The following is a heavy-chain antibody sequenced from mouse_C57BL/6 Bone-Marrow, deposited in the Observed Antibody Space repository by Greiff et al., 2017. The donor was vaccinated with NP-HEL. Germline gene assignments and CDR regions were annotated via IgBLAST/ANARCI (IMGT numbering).Heavy chain of an antibody. CDR2: IDPSDSYT. D-gene: IGHD1-1*01. Sequence: QVQLQQSGAELVMPGASVKLSCKASGYTFTSYWMHWVKQRPGQGLEWIGEIDPSDSYTNYNQKFKGKSTLTVDKSSSTAYMQLSSLTSEDSAVYYCAIYGSSSWFAYWGQGTLVTVSA. CDR1: GYTFTSYW. CDR3: AIYGSSSWFAY. J-gene: IGHJ3*01. V-gene: IGHV1-69*01.